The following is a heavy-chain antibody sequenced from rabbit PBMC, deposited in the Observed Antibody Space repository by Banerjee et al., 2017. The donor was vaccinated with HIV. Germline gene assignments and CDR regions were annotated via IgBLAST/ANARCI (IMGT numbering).Heavy chain of an antibody. J-gene: IGHJ4*01. CDR1: GLDFSSSYW. D-gene: IGHD4-1*01. V-gene: IGHV1S45*01. Sequence: QEQLEESGGDLVKPEGSLTLTCKASGLDFSSSYWICWVRQAPGKGLEWIACIYTGSSGSTYYASWVNGRFTISSDNAQNTVDLQMSSLTAADTATYFCARDLAGVTGWKCGLWGPGTLSPS. CDR2: IYTGSSGST. CDR3: ARDLAGVTGWKCGL.